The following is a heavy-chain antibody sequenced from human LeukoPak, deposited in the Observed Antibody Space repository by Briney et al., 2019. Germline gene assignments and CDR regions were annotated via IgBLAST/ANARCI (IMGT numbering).Heavy chain of an antibody. Sequence: GGSLRLSCAASGFTFSSYWMSWVRQAPGRGLECVANIKQDGSEKYYVDSVKGRFTISRDNAKNSLYLQMNSLRAEDTAVYYCARDSAFGGNSDYYGMDVWGQGTTVTVSS. CDR3: ARDSAFGGNSDYYGMDV. J-gene: IGHJ6*02. V-gene: IGHV3-7*01. CDR1: GFTFSSYW. D-gene: IGHD4-23*01. CDR2: IKQDGSEK.